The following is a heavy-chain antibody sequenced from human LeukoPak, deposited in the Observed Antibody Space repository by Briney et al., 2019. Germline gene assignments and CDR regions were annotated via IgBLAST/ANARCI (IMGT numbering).Heavy chain of an antibody. D-gene: IGHD3-10*01. J-gene: IGHJ4*02. V-gene: IGHV3-30*18. Sequence: PGGSLRLSCAASGFTFSNCGMHWVRQAPGKGLEWVGVITYDGETRNFEDSVKGRFTISRDTSKSTLYLQMNSLGAEDTAVYYYVKEQGSGYYRTADYWGQGTLVTVSS. CDR1: GFTFSNCG. CDR3: VKEQGSGYYRTADY. CDR2: ITYDGETR.